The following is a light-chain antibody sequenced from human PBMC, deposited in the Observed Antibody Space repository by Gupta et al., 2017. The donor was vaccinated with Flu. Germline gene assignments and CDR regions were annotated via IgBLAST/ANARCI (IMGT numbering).Light chain of an antibody. CDR1: QNINNY. J-gene: IGKJ4*01. Sequence: EIVLTQSPGTLSVSPGEGATLSCRASQNINNYLAWYRQKPGQAPRLLIYDSSQRDPGVPARFSGSGYGTDFTLTINSRESEDFGVYYCRQRDNWPPFTFGGGTKVEIK. CDR2: DSS. CDR3: RQRDNWPPFT. V-gene: IGKV3-11*01.